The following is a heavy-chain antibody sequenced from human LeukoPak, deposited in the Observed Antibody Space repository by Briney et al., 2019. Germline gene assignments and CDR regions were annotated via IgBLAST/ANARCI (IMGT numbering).Heavy chain of an antibody. J-gene: IGHJ6*03. Sequence: SVKVSCKASGGTFSSYAISWVRQAPGQGLEWVGGIIPIFGTANYAQKFQGRVTITADESTSTAYMGLSSLTTEDTSVYYCPRGFMPPYYYYYMDVGGKGTTVTVSS. D-gene: IGHD2-8*01. CDR1: GGTFSSYA. CDR3: PRGFMPPYYYYYMDV. V-gene: IGHV1-69*13. CDR2: IIPIFGTA.